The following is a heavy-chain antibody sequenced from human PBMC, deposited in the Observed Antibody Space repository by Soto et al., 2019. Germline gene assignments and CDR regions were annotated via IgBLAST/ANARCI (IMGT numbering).Heavy chain of an antibody. CDR3: ARARGDSQVSSVFDY. Sequence: SETMSLTCAVSGGSITSSNWWSWVRQSPKKGLEWVGEIYHNGSTNYNPSLKSRVTISVDKSKNQFSLELRSVTAADTAVYYCARARGDSQVSSVFDYWGQGMLVTVSS. V-gene: IGHV4-4*02. CDR1: GGSITSSNW. D-gene: IGHD3-16*01. CDR2: IYHNGST. J-gene: IGHJ4*02.